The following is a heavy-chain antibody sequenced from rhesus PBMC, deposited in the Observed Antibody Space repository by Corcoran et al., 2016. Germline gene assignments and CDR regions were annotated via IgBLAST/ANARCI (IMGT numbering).Heavy chain of an antibody. Sequence: QVQLQESGPGVMKPSETLSLTCAVSGCSISYSYWWTWLRQPPGKGLEWIGYIHGASTSTNYNPSLKRRVTISKDTSKNEFSLKLSSVTAADTAVYYCARSFISAGALDSWGQGVLVTVSS. D-gene: IGHD6-31*01. V-gene: IGHV4S10*01. J-gene: IGHJ4*01. CDR1: GCSISYSYW. CDR3: ARSFISAGALDS. CDR2: IHGASTST.